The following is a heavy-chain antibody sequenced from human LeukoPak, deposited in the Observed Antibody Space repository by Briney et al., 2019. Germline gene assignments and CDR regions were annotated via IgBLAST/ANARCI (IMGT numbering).Heavy chain of an antibody. D-gene: IGHD4-11*01. V-gene: IGHV4-34*01. CDR3: ASLDGYSNSGAFDI. CDR1: GGSFSGYY. J-gene: IGHJ3*02. Sequence: SETLSLTCAVYGGSFSGYYWSWIRQPPGKGLEWIGEINHSGSTNYNPSLKSRVTISVDTSKNQFSLKLSSVTAADTAVYYCASLDGYSNSGAFDIWGQGTMVTVSS. CDR2: INHSGST.